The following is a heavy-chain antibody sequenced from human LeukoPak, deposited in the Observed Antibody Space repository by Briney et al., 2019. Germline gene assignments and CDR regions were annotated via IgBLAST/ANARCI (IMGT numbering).Heavy chain of an antibody. D-gene: IGHD3-3*02. CDR2: IYHSGST. CDR3: ASLTFFRS. CDR1: GYSTSSGYY. V-gene: IGHV4-38-2*02. Sequence: SETLSLTCTVSGYSTSSGYYWGWIRQPPGKGLEWIGRIYHSGSTYYNPSLKSRVTISVDTSKHQFSRKLSSVTAADTAVYYCASLTFFRSWGQGTLVTVSS. J-gene: IGHJ5*02.